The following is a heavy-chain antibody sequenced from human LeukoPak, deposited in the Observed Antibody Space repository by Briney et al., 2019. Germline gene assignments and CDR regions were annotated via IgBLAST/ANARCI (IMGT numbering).Heavy chain of an antibody. V-gene: IGHV1-46*01. Sequence: GASVKVSCKASGYSFTSNYIHWVRQAPGQGLEWMGMIYPRDGSTSYAQKFQGRVTVTRDTSTSTVHMELSGLRSEDTAVYYCARDQGAFDYWGQGTLVTVSS. J-gene: IGHJ4*02. D-gene: IGHD1-26*01. CDR2: IYPRDGST. CDR3: ARDQGAFDY. CDR1: GYSFTSNY.